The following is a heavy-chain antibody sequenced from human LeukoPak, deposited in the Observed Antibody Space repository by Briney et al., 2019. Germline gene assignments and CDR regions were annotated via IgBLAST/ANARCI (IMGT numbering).Heavy chain of an antibody. CDR1: GGSISTINYY. CDR3: ARLEVGSTNFDN. CDR2: IYYSGGT. Sequence: SETLSLTCTVSGGSISTINYYWGWIRQPPGKGLEWIGSIYYSGGTYYNPSLKSRVTVSVDTSKNQFSLKLSSVTAADPAVYYCARLEVGSTNFDNWGQGTLVTVSS. V-gene: IGHV4-39*01. J-gene: IGHJ4*02. D-gene: IGHD2-2*01.